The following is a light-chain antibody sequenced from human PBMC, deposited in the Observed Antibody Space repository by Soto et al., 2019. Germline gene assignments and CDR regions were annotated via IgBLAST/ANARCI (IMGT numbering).Light chain of an antibody. CDR1: QSVNSNF. CDR2: AAS. V-gene: IGKV3-20*01. Sequence: EIVLTQSPGTLSLSPGERATLSCRASQSVNSNFLAWYQQKPGQAPRLLIYAASTRATGIPDRFSGSRSETDFTLTISRLEPEEFAVYYCQHYGSSPPNTFGQGTKLEFK. J-gene: IGKJ2*01. CDR3: QHYGSSPPNT.